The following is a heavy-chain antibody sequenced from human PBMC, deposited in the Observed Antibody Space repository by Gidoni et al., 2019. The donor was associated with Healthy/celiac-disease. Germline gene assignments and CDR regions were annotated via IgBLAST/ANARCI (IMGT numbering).Heavy chain of an antibody. CDR2: ISSSSSYI. D-gene: IGHD3-22*01. CDR1: GFTFSCYS. CDR3: ATGYYYDSSGYYRTDY. V-gene: IGHV3-21*01. Sequence: EVQLVESGGGLVKPGGSLRLSCAASGFTFSCYSMNWVRQAPGKGLEWVSSISSSSSYIYYADSVKGRFTISRDNAKNSLYLQMNSLRAEDTAVYYCATGYYYDSSGYYRTDYWGQGTLVTVSS. J-gene: IGHJ4*02.